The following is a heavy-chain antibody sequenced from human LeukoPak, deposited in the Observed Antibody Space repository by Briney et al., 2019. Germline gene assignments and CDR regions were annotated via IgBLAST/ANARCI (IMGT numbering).Heavy chain of an antibody. V-gene: IGHV3-43*01. D-gene: IGHD2-15*01. CDR2: ISWDGGST. CDR3: AKGVVAISTPNYYYGMDV. J-gene: IGHJ6*02. CDR1: GFTFDDYT. Sequence: GGSLRLSCAASGFTFDDYTMHWVRQAPGKGLEWVSLISWDGGSTYYADSVKGRFTISRDNSKNSPYLQMNSLRTEDTALYYCAKGVVAISTPNYYYGMDVWGQGTTVTVSS.